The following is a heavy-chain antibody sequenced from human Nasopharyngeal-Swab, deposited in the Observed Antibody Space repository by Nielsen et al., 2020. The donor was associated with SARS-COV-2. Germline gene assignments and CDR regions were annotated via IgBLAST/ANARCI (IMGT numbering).Heavy chain of an antibody. J-gene: IGHJ4*02. CDR3: ARGKYGITESHY. V-gene: IGHV3-66*02. CDR2: IYSGGNT. D-gene: IGHD1/OR15-1a*01. Sequence: GESLKISCAASGFIVSNTYLSWVRQAPGKGLEWVSLIYSGGNTYYADSVKGRFTISRDTSKNTLYLQMNSLRTEDTAIYYCARGKYGITESHYWGQGTLVTVSS. CDR1: GFIVSNTY.